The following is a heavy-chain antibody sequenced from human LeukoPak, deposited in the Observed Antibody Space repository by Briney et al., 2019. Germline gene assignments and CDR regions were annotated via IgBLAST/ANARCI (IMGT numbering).Heavy chain of an antibody. D-gene: IGHD2-15*01. Sequence: QTGGSLRLSCAASGFTFSSYAMSWVRQAPGKGLEWVSAISGSGGRTYYADSVKGRFTISRDNSKNTLYLQMNSLRAEDTAVYYCAKYSVVVVAATLDYWGQGTLVTVSS. CDR1: GFTFSSYA. CDR2: ISGSGGRT. V-gene: IGHV3-23*01. CDR3: AKYSVVVVAATLDY. J-gene: IGHJ4*02.